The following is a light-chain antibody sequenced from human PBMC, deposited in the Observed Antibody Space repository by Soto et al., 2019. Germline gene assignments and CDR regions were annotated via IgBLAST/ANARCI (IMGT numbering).Light chain of an antibody. CDR3: QHYNIYSEA. V-gene: IGKV1-5*03. Sequence: DIQMTQSPSTLSGSVGDRVTITCRASQTISSWLAWYQQKPGKAPKLLIYKASTLKSWVPSRFSGSGSGTEFTLTISSLQSDDFGTDYCQHYNIYSEAFGQGTKV. CDR2: KAS. J-gene: IGKJ1*01. CDR1: QTISSW.